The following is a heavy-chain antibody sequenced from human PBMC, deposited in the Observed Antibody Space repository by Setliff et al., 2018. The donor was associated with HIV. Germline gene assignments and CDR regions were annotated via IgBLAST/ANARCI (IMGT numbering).Heavy chain of an antibody. Sequence: ASVKVSCKASGCTFTNFGITWVRQVPGQGLEWMGWVNTNNDKTNYAQKFQGRVTMTTDRSTKTAYLDLGSLRPDDTAVYYCARDLYTCGWPNWFDPWGPGTLVTVSS. D-gene: IGHD6-19*01. J-gene: IGHJ5*02. CDR3: ARDLYTCGWPNWFDP. CDR2: VNTNNDKT. CDR1: GCTFTNFG. V-gene: IGHV1-18*01.